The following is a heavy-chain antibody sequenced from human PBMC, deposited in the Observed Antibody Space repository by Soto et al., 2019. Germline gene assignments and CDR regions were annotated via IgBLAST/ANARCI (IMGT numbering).Heavy chain of an antibody. J-gene: IGHJ5*01. CDR1: GGSFRNYY. CDR3: ARAYRFPRSWYDS. V-gene: IGHV4-34*01. CDR2: VNHSGEA. Sequence: TSETLSLTCGVYGGSFRNYYWIWVRQPPGKGLEWIGEVNHSGEATYNPSLQSRVTISLDTTNNHFSLKMTSVTAADTAIYFCARAYRFPRSWYDSWGQGTQVTVSS. D-gene: IGHD2-2*02.